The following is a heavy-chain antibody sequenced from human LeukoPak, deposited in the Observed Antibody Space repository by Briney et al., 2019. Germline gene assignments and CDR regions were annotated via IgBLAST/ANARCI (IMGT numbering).Heavy chain of an antibody. D-gene: IGHD2-15*01. Sequence: GASVKVSCKASGYTFTGYYMHWVRQAPGQGLEWMGWINPNSGGTNYAQKFQGWVTMTRDTSISTAYMELSRLRSDDTAVYYCARSYCSGGGCYEYWGQGTLVTVSS. CDR1: GYTFTGYY. J-gene: IGHJ4*02. CDR2: INPNSGGT. CDR3: ARSYCSGGGCYEY. V-gene: IGHV1-2*04.